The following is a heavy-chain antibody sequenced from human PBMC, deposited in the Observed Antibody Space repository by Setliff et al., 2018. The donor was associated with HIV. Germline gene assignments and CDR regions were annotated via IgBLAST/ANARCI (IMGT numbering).Heavy chain of an antibody. V-gene: IGHV4-59*11. CDR3: ARIEGYAYGSNWFDP. J-gene: IGHJ5*02. CDR2: IYYSGST. Sequence: SETLSLTCIVSGGSISSHYWSWIRQPPGKGLEWIGYIYYSGSTTYNPSLKGRVTISVDTSENQLSLKLSSLTAADTAVYYCARIEGYAYGSNWFDPWGQGTLVTVSS. CDR1: GGSISSHY. D-gene: IGHD3-16*01.